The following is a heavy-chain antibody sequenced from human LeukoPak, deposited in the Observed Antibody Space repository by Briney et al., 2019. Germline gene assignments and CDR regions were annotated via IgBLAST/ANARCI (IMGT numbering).Heavy chain of an antibody. J-gene: IGHJ5*02. D-gene: IGHD2-2*02. Sequence: GGSLRLSCAATGFTFSTYGMQRVRQAPGKGLEWLSFIWFDGSSKHYADSVKGRFIISRDNSKSTLYLEMNSQRPEDTGVYYCAKDLPPTIMIAWGQGTLVTVSS. CDR2: IWFDGSSK. CDR3: AKDLPPTIMIA. CDR1: GFTFSTYG. V-gene: IGHV3-30*02.